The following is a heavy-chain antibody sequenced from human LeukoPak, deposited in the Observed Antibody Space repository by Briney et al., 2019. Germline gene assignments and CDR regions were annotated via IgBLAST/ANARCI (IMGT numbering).Heavy chain of an antibody. CDR2: MNPNSGNT. Sequence: ASVKVSCKASGYTFTSYDINWVRQATGQGLEWMGWMNPNSGNTGYAQKFQGRVTMTRNTSISTAYMELSSLRSEDTAVYYCAQRYYSYDFWSGYYRNYYMDVWGKGTTVTVSS. D-gene: IGHD3-3*01. CDR3: AQRYYSYDFWSGYYRNYYMDV. J-gene: IGHJ6*03. V-gene: IGHV1-8*01. CDR1: GYTFTSYD.